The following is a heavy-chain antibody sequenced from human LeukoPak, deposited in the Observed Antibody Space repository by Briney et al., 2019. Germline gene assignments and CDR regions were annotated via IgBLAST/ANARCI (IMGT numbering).Heavy chain of an antibody. D-gene: IGHD2-21*02. CDR2: INSDGSST. CDR3: RIIVVVTADDY. Sequence: GGSLRLSCAASGFTFSSYAMSWVRQAPGKGLVWVSRINSDGSSTSYADSVKGRFTISRDNAKNTLYLQMNSLRAEDTAVYYCRIIVVVTADDYWGQGTLVTVSS. J-gene: IGHJ4*02. CDR1: GFTFSSYA. V-gene: IGHV3-74*01.